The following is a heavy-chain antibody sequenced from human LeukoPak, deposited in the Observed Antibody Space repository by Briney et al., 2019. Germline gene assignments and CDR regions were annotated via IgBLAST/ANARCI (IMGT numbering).Heavy chain of an antibody. CDR3: AKDIAAAGTMMSGGDY. D-gene: IGHD6-13*01. Sequence: GGSLRLSCAAFGFTFSSYGMHWVRQVPGKGLEWVAFIRYDESNQYYADSVKGRFTISRDNSKNTLYLQMNSLRPEDTAVYYCAKDIAAAGTMMSGGDYWGQGTLVTVSS. CDR1: GFTFSSYG. CDR2: IRYDESNQ. V-gene: IGHV3-30*02. J-gene: IGHJ4*02.